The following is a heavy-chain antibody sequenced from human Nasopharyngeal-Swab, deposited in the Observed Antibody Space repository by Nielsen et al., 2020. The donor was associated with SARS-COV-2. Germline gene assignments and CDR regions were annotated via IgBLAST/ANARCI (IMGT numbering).Heavy chain of an antibody. V-gene: IGHV3-7*01. CDR3: ARHYDSSGYYLTYFDY. D-gene: IGHD3-22*01. CDR2: IKQDGSET. CDR1: GFTFSGYW. Sequence: GGSLRLSCAASGFTFSGYWMSWVRQAPGKGLEWVANIKQDGSETYYVDSVKGRFTISRDNAKNSLSLQMSSLRDEDTAVYYCARHYDSSGYYLTYFDYWGQGTLVTVSS. J-gene: IGHJ4*02.